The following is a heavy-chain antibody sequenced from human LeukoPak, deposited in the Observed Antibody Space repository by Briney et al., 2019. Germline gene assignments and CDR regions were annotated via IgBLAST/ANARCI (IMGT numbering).Heavy chain of an antibody. J-gene: IGHJ4*02. CDR3: AKRLGYDYGYYDY. Sequence: TGGSLRLSCTLSGLTSSNYAMSWVRQAPGRGLEWVSVISDSGGRTNYADSVKGRFTISRDNSRNTLFLQLSSLRDDDTAIYYCAKRLGYDYGYYDYWGQGALVTVTS. CDR1: GLTSSNYA. V-gene: IGHV3-23*01. D-gene: IGHD5-18*01. CDR2: ISDSGGRT.